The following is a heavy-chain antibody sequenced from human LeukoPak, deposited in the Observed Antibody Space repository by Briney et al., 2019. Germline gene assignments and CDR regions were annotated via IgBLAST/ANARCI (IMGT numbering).Heavy chain of an antibody. Sequence: GGSLRLSCAASGFTFNNYGMHWVRQAPGKGLEWVAFIRYNGNNQYYADSVKGRFTISRDNSKNTLYLQMNSLRAEDTAVYYCAKDSRSRSWYGDRQYYFDYWGQGTLVTVSS. CDR2: IRYNGNNQ. CDR3: AKDSRSRSWYGDRQYYFDY. J-gene: IGHJ4*02. V-gene: IGHV3-30*02. D-gene: IGHD6-13*01. CDR1: GFTFNNYG.